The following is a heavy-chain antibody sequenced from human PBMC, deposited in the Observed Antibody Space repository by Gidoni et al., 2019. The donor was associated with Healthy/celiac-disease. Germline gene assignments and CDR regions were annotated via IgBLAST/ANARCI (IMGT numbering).Heavy chain of an antibody. CDR2: ISYDGSNK. CDR3: AKEKRGATRRGGFDY. Sequence: QVQLVESGGGVVQPGRSLRLSCSASGFTFSRYGMHWVRQDPGKGLAWVAIISYDGSNKYYADSMKGRFTISRDNSKNTLYLQMNSLRAEDTAVYYCAKEKRGATRRGGFDYWGQGTLVTVSS. J-gene: IGHJ4*02. V-gene: IGHV3-30*18. CDR1: GFTFSRYG. D-gene: IGHD6-6*01.